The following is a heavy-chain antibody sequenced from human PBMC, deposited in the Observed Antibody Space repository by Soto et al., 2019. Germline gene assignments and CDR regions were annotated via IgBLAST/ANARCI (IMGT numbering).Heavy chain of an antibody. D-gene: IGHD3-3*01. Sequence: PGESLKISCKGSGYSFTSYWIGWVRQMPGKGLEWMGIIYPGDSDTRYSPSFQGQVTISADKSISTAYLQWSSLKASDTAMYYCATLSPPNYDFWSGYATDYYYMDVWGKGTTVTVSS. CDR3: ATLSPPNYDFWSGYATDYYYMDV. CDR1: GYSFTSYW. V-gene: IGHV5-51*01. J-gene: IGHJ6*03. CDR2: IYPGDSDT.